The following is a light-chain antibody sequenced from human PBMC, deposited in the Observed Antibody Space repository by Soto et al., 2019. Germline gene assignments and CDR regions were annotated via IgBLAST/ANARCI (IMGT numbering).Light chain of an antibody. CDR3: QQYSDYSRT. V-gene: IGKV1-5*03. Sequence: DIQITQSPSALSASVGGGVTITCLASQSINKWMAWYQLKPGKAPQLLIYKASSLQSGVPSRFSGSGSGTEFPLTISSLQPDDFAPYFCQQYSDYSRTFGQGTKVDI. CDR2: KAS. CDR1: QSINKW. J-gene: IGKJ1*01.